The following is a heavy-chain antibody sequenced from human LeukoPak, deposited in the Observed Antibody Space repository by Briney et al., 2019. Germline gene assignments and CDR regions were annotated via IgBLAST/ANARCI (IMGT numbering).Heavy chain of an antibody. Sequence: VSVKVSCKASGYTFTGYYMHWVRQAPGQGLEWMGWINPNSGGTNYAQKFQGRVTMTRDTSISTAYMELSRLRSDDTAVYYCARSRRNYYGSGSTHNWFGPWGQGTLVTVSS. CDR1: GYTFTGYY. CDR3: ARSRRNYYGSGSTHNWFGP. J-gene: IGHJ5*02. CDR2: INPNSGGT. D-gene: IGHD3-10*01. V-gene: IGHV1-2*02.